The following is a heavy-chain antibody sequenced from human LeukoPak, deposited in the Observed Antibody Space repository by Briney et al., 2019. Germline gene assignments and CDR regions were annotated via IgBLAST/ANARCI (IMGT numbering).Heavy chain of an antibody. CDR2: IYYSGST. J-gene: IGHJ1*01. V-gene: IGHV4-59*01. CDR1: GGSISGYY. D-gene: IGHD6-19*01. Sequence: SETLSLTCTVSGGSISGYYWSWIRQPPGKGLEWIGYIYYSGSTNYNPSLKSRVTISVDTSKNQFSLKLSSVTAADTAVYYCAREGSSGPPHFQHWGQGTLVTVSS. CDR3: AREGSSGPPHFQH.